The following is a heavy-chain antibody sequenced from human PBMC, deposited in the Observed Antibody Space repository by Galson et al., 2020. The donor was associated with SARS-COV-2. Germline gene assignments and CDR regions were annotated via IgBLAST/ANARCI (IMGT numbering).Heavy chain of an antibody. J-gene: IGHJ6*03. CDR1: GFTFSSYA. CDR2: ISYDGSNK. V-gene: IGHV3-30*04. D-gene: IGHD3-3*01. CDR3: ARDPSITIFGVDYYYYMDV. Sequence: QLGESLKISCAASGFTFSSYAMHWVRQAPGKGLEWVAVISYDGSNKYYADSVKGRFTISRDNSKNTLYLQMNSLRAEDTAVYYCARDPSITIFGVDYYYYMDVWGKGTTVTVSS.